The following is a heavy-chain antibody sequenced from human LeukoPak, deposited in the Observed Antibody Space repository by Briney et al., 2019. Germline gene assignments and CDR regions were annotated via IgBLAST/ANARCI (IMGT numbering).Heavy chain of an antibody. D-gene: IGHD3-16*01. Sequence: GSLRLSCAASGFTFSSYGMNWVRQAPGKGLEWVSSISSGSTYKYYADSMKGRFTISRDNAKNSLYLQMNSLRAEDTAVYYCARTGYGYNYFDYWGQGTLVTVSS. CDR1: GFTFSSYG. V-gene: IGHV3-21*01. CDR3: ARTGYGYNYFDY. J-gene: IGHJ4*02. CDR2: ISSGSTYK.